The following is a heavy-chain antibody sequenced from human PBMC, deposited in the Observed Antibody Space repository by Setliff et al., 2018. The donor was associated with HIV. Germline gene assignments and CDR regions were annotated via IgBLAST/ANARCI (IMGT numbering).Heavy chain of an antibody. V-gene: IGHV4-4*07. CDR1: GVSTSIHY. CDR2: IHTSDTT. D-gene: IGHD6-13*01. Sequence: LSLTCTVSGVSTSIHYWVWIRQPAGRGLEWIGRIHTSDTTRYNPSLQSRVAMSVDTSKNQFSLKLTSVSASDTAVYYCARGVAAAGMLMDVWGKGTTVTVSS. J-gene: IGHJ6*03. CDR3: ARGVAAAGMLMDV.